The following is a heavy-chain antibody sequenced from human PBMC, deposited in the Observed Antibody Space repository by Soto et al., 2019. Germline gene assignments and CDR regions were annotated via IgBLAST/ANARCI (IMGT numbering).Heavy chain of an antibody. CDR3: AREHVDDITIFGVVITPSYYFDY. J-gene: IGHJ4*02. Sequence: PGGSLRLSCAASGLIFRSYGMHWVSQAPGKGLEWVAVIWYDGSSKYYADSVKGRFTISRDNSKNTLCLQMNSLRAEDTAVYYCAREHVDDITIFGVVITPSYYFDYWGQGTLVTVSS. D-gene: IGHD3-3*01. CDR2: IWYDGSSK. CDR1: GLIFRSYG. V-gene: IGHV3-33*01.